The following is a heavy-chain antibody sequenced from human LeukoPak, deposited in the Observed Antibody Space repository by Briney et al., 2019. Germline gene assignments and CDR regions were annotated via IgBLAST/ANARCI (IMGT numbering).Heavy chain of an antibody. Sequence: SETLSLTCTVSGGSISSGSYYWSWIRQPAGKGLEWIGRIYTSGSTNYNPSLKSRVTISVDTSKNQFSLKLSSVTAADTAVYYCARDWGSDYYYYYMDVWGKGTTVTVSS. D-gene: IGHD3-16*01. CDR3: ARDWGSDYYYYYMDV. V-gene: IGHV4-61*02. CDR1: GGSISSGSYY. J-gene: IGHJ6*03. CDR2: IYTSGST.